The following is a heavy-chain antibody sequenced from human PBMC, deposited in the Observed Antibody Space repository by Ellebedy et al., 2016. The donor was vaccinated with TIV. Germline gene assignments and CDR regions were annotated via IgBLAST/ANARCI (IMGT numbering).Heavy chain of an antibody. D-gene: IGHD3-10*01. Sequence: GESLKISCAASGFKFGNYWMTWVRQAPGKGPEWVANIKSDGSEVFYLDSVRGRFTISRDNAKNSLYLQMNGLRSEDTAVYYCASRPPQDWYYGVFDYWGQGALVTVSS. J-gene: IGHJ4*02. V-gene: IGHV3-7*03. CDR2: IKSDGSEV. CDR3: ASRPPQDWYYGVFDY. CDR1: GFKFGNYW.